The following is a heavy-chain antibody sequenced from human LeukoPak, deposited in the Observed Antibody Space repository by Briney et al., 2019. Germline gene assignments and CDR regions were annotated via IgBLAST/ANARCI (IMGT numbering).Heavy chain of an antibody. J-gene: IGHJ5*02. CDR1: GVIISSYA. CDR3: AKDRVSPGFNWFDP. Sequence: PGGSLRLSCAASGVIISSYAMSWVRRAPGKGLEWVSAINGRGDNTYYADVVKGRFTISRDNSKSTVYLQMNSLRTEDTAVYYCAKDRVSPGFNWFDPWGQGTLVTVS. V-gene: IGHV3-23*01. D-gene: IGHD2/OR15-2a*01. CDR2: INGRGDNT.